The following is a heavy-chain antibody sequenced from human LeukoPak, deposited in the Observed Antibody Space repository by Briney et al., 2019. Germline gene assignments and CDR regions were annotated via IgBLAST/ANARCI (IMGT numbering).Heavy chain of an antibody. CDR2: IHSSGST. D-gene: IGHD1-26*01. J-gene: IGHJ4*02. Sequence: PSETLSLTCTVSGGSISSYYWGWIRQPPGKGLEYIGSIHSSGSTHYNPSLKYRVTISLDTSKNHFSLKVRSVTAADTAFYYCTRDPLRGSYGPIDYWGLGTLVTVSS. CDR1: GGSISSYY. CDR3: TRDPLRGSYGPIDY. V-gene: IGHV4-39*07.